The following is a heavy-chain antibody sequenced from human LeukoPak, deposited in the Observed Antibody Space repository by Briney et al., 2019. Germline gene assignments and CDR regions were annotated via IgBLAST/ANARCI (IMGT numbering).Heavy chain of an antibody. Sequence: SETLSLTCTVSGGSISSYYRSWIRQPPGKGLEWIGYIYYSGSTNYNPSLKSRVTISVDTSKNQFSLKLSSVTAADTAVYYCARVTRAGSYPLYYWGQGTLVTVSS. CDR3: ARVTRAGSYPLYY. J-gene: IGHJ4*02. V-gene: IGHV4-59*01. D-gene: IGHD1-26*01. CDR2: IYYSGST. CDR1: GGSISSYY.